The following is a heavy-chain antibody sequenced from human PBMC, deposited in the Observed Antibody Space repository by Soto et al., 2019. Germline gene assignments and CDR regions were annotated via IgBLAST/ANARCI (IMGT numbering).Heavy chain of an antibody. Sequence: QVQLQESGPGLVKPSETLSLTCTVSGAPITTTKWWAWVRLPPGKGLEWIGELSRGDERSSNPSLEGRFTVSLDKSSIRFSLKPASVTAADPAIYYCATQTISYTWGVWGRGTSVTVSS. CDR2: LSRGDER. V-gene: IGHV4-4*02. CDR1: GAPITTTKW. D-gene: IGHD1-26*01. CDR3: ATQTISYTWGV. J-gene: IGHJ6*02.